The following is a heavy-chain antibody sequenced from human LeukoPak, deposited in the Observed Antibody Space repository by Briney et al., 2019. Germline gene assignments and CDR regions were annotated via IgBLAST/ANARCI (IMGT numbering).Heavy chain of an antibody. CDR3: AAVDGSSSAYQLDY. CDR2: IVVGSGNT. V-gene: IGHV1-58*02. Sequence: GASVKVSCKASGFTFTSSAMQWVRQARGQRLEWIGWIVVGSGNTNYAQKFQERVTITRDMSTSTAYMELSSLRSEDTAVYYCAAVDGSSSAYQLDYWGQGTLVTVSS. CDR1: GFTFTSSA. J-gene: IGHJ4*02. D-gene: IGHD6-6*01.